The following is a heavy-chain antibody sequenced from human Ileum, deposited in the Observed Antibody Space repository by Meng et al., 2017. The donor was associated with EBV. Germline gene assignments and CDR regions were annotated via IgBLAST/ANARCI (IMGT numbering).Heavy chain of an antibody. V-gene: IGHV4-34*01. CDR2: INHSGST. D-gene: IGHD3-22*01. Sequence: QLTLQQWGAGLLKPSETPSLTCAVYGGSFSGYYWSWIRQPPGKGLEWIGEINHSGSTNYNPSLKSRVTISVDTSKNQFSLKLNSVTAADTAVYYCASSDYYRSDYWGQGTLVTVSS. CDR3: ASSDYYRSDY. CDR1: GGSFSGYY. J-gene: IGHJ4*02.